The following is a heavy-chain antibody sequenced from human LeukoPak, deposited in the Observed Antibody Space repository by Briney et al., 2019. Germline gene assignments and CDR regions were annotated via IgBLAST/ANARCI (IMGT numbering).Heavy chain of an antibody. CDR1: GYTFTSYY. Sequence: AASVKVSCKASGYTFTSYYMHWVRQAPGQGLEWMGIINPSGGSTSYAQKFQGRVTMTRDTSTSTVYMELSSLRSEDTAVYYCARDTVVVPAAIYSFDHWGQGTLVTVSS. V-gene: IGHV1-46*01. J-gene: IGHJ4*02. D-gene: IGHD2-2*02. CDR2: INPSGGST. CDR3: ARDTVVVPAAIYSFDH.